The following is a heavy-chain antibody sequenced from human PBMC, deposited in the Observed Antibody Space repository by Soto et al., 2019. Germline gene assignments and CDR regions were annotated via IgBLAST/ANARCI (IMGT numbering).Heavy chain of an antibody. V-gene: IGHV1-69*13. CDR2: IIPIFGTA. D-gene: IGHD3-9*01. CDR3: ARVLRYFDWLSPTLNYYYYGMDV. Sequence: SVKVSCKASVGTFSTYAISCVRQAPGQGLEWMGGIIPIFGTANYAQKFQGRVTITADESTSTAYMELSSLRSEDTAVYYCARVLRYFDWLSPTLNYYYYGMDVWGQGTTVTVSS. CDR1: VGTFSTYA. J-gene: IGHJ6*02.